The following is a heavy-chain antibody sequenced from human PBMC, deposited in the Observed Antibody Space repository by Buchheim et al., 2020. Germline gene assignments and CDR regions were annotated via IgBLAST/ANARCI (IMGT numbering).Heavy chain of an antibody. CDR3: ARALFGYCSSTSCHADYYYYDMDV. CDR1: GGSISSGGYY. Sequence: QVQLQESGPGLVKPSQTLSLTYTVSGGSISSGGYYWNWIRQHPGKGLEWIGYIYYTGGAYYNPSLKSRVTISVDTSKNQFSLNLSSVTAADTAVYYCARALFGYCSSTSCHADYYYYDMDVWGQGTT. J-gene: IGHJ6*02. V-gene: IGHV4-31*03. D-gene: IGHD2-2*01. CDR2: IYYTGGA.